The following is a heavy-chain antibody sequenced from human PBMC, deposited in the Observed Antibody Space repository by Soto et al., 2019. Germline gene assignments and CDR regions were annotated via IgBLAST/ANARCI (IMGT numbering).Heavy chain of an antibody. Sequence: GGSLRLSCAASGFTFSNCAMSWVRQAPGKGLECVSGSGGGGDDTYYADSVKGRFIISGDNSKSRVSLRLNCLRAEDTAVYYCAKDRMNYNSVCHPFHIWGQGTMV. CDR3: AKDRMNYNSVCHPFHI. CDR2: SGGGGDDT. D-gene: IGHD1-7*01. J-gene: IGHJ3*02. V-gene: IGHV3-23*01. CDR1: GFTFSNCA.